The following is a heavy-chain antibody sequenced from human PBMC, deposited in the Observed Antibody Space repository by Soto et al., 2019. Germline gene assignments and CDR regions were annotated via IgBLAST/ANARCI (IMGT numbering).Heavy chain of an antibody. CDR2: INAGNGDT. J-gene: IGHJ4*02. CDR3: ARAGLSTTGDY. V-gene: IGHV1-3*01. D-gene: IGHD1-26*01. Sequence: ASVKVSCKASGYIFTNYAIHWVRQAPGQRLEWMGWINAGNGDTKYSQKFQGRVTITRDTSAGTAYMELSSLESEDTALYYCARAGLSTTGDYWGQGTLVTVSS. CDR1: GYIFTNYA.